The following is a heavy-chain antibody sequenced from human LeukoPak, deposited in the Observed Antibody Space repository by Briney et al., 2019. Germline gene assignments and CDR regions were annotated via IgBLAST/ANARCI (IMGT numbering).Heavy chain of an antibody. CDR2: ISSSSSYI. Sequence: GGSLRLSCAASGFTFDDYGMSWVRQAPGKGLEWVSSISSSSSYIYYADSVKGRFTISRDNAKNSLYLQMNSLRAEDTAVYYCARGGNFDYWGQGTLVTVSS. V-gene: IGHV3-21*01. CDR3: ARGGNFDY. J-gene: IGHJ4*02. D-gene: IGHD3-16*01. CDR1: GFTFDDYG.